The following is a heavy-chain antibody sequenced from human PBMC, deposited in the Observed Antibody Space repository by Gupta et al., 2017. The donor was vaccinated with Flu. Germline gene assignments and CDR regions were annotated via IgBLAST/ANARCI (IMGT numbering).Heavy chain of an antibody. CDR2: IKQDGSEK. J-gene: IGHJ4*02. CDR1: GFNCGSYW. D-gene: IGHD3-9*01. Sequence: EVQLVESGGGLVQPGGSLRLSCAASGFNCGSYWMTWVRQAPGKGLEWVANIKQDGSEKYDVDSVKGRFTVSKDNAKNSLYLQMNSLRAEDTSVYDGARHIDWAFDYWGQGTLVTVSS. CDR3: ARHIDWAFDY. V-gene: IGHV3-7*01.